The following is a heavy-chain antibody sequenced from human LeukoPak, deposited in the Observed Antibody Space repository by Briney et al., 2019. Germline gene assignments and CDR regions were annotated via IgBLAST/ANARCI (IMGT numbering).Heavy chain of an antibody. D-gene: IGHD6-19*01. CDR3: AKTTAGYSSGRYPGWPIDY. Sequence: GSLRLSCAASGFTFRSYAIYWVRQAPGKGLEWVSGISGSGGDTYSADSVKGRFTIPRDNSKNTVFLQMDSLRAEDTAVYYCAKTTAGYSSGRYPGWPIDYWGQGTLVTVSS. V-gene: IGHV3-23*01. CDR1: GFTFRSYA. J-gene: IGHJ4*02. CDR2: ISGSGGDT.